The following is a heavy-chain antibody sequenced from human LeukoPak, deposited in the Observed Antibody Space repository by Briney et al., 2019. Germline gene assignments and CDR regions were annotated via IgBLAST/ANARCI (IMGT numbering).Heavy chain of an antibody. D-gene: IGHD2-2*01. V-gene: IGHV4-34*01. J-gene: IGHJ4*02. CDR2: INHSGST. CDR3: ARDGSPTTVRGCSSTRCYVGYDY. CDR1: GGSFSGYY. Sequence: SETLSLTCAVYGGSFSGYYWSWIRQPPGKGLEWIGEINHSGSTNYNPSLKSRVTISVDTSKNQFSLKLSSVTAADTAVYYCARDGSPTTVRGCSSTRCYVGYDYWGQGTLVTVSS.